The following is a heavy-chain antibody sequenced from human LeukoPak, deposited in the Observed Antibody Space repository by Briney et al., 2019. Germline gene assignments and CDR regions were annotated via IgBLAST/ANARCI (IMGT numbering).Heavy chain of an antibody. CDR1: GGSISSGGYY. D-gene: IGHD3-16*01. CDR3: ARGDTREKFGFDY. CDR2: IYHSGST. J-gene: IGHJ4*02. Sequence: PSETLSLTCTVSGGSISSGGYYWSWIRQPPGKGLEWIGYIYHSGSTYYNPSLKSRVTISVDTSKNQFSLKLSSVTAADTAVYYCARGDTREKFGFDYWGQGTLVTVSS. V-gene: IGHV4-30-2*01.